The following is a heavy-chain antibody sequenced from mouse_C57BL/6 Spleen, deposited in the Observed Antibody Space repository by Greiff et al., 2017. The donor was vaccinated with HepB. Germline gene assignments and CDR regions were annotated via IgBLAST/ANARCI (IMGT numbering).Heavy chain of an antibody. Sequence: EVKLMESGGGLVQPGGSLKLSCAASGFTFSDYYMYWVRQTPEKRLEWVAYISNGGGSTYYPDTVKGRFTISRDNAKNTLYLQMSRLKSEDTAMYYCARRDLYLWNYFDYWGQGTTLTFSS. J-gene: IGHJ2*01. D-gene: IGHD1-1*02. CDR2: ISNGGGST. CDR1: GFTFSDYY. CDR3: ARRDLYLWNYFDY. V-gene: IGHV5-12*01.